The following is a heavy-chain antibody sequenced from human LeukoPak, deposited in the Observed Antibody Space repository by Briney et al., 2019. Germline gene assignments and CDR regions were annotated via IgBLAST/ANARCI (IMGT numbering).Heavy chain of an antibody. CDR2: INPNSGGT. CDR3: ASDYYDILTGYFSQNDNWFDP. D-gene: IGHD3-9*01. J-gene: IGHJ5*02. CDR1: GYTFTGYY. V-gene: IGHV1-2*02. Sequence: ASVQVSCKASGYTFTGYYMHWVRQAPGQGLEWMGWINPNSGGTNYAQKSQGRVTMTRDTSISTAYMELSRLRSDDTAVYYSASDYYDILTGYFSQNDNWFDPWGQGTLVTVSS.